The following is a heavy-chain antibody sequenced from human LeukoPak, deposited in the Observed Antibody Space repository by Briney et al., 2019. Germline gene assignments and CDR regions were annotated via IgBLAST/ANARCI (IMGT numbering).Heavy chain of an antibody. J-gene: IGHJ4*02. CDR3: AKSRLVGAPAFDY. Sequence: PGGSLRLSCAASGFAFSSYGMHWVRQAPGKGLEWVAFIRYDGSNKHYADSVKGRFTISRDNSKNTLYLQMNSLRAEDTAVYYCAKSRLVGAPAFDYWGQGTLVTVSS. D-gene: IGHD1-26*01. V-gene: IGHV3-30*02. CDR1: GFAFSSYG. CDR2: IRYDGSNK.